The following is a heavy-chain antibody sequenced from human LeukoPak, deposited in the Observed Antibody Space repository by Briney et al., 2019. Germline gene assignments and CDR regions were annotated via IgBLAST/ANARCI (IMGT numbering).Heavy chain of an antibody. V-gene: IGHV3-74*03. CDR1: GWSFSNYW. CDR2: NDDGGSNA. D-gene: IGHD1-26*01. Sequence: GGSLRLSCAASGWSFSNYWMHWVRQAPGKGLVWVSRNDDGGSNAMYSDSVKGRFSIFKDNANNTVNLQMNSLTAEATGDYYWKRDESPWSLDYWGQGTLVTVSS. CDR3: KRDESPWSLDY. J-gene: IGHJ4*02.